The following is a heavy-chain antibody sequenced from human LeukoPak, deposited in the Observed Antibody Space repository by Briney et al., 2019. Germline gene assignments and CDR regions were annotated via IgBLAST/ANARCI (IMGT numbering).Heavy chain of an antibody. J-gene: IGHJ2*01. CDR2: TYYRSKWYN. CDR1: GDSVSSNSAA. V-gene: IGHV6-1*01. Sequence: SQTLSLTCAISGDSVSSNSAAWNWIRQSPSRGLEWLGRTYYRSKWYNDYAVSVKSRITINPDTSKNQFSLQLNSVTPEDTAVYYCARVRYDILTGTYWYFDLWGRGTLVTVSS. CDR3: ARVRYDILTGTYWYFDL. D-gene: IGHD3-9*01.